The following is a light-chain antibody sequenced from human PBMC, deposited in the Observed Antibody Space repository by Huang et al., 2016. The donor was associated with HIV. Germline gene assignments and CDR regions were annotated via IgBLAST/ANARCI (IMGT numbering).Light chain of an antibody. CDR1: QGITNS. J-gene: IGKJ1*01. CDR2: AAS. Sequence: DIQMTQSPSSLSASVGDRVTITCRASQGITNSLAWYQQQPGRAPRLLVFAASRLQSGVPSRFSGSGSGTDYTLTISSLKPEDSATYFCQQYYSTPKTFGQGTKVDVK. CDR3: QQYYSTPKT. V-gene: IGKV1-NL1*01.